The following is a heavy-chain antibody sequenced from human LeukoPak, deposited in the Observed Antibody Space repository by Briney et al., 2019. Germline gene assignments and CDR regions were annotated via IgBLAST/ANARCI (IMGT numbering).Heavy chain of an antibody. Sequence: PGGSLRLSCAASGFTFSNYWMSWVRQAPGKGLEWVANIKFDGSDKFYVDSVKGRFTISRDNAKNSLFLQMSSLRAEDTAVYFCARGVPSGVDYFDYWGQGTLVTVSS. CDR2: IKFDGSDK. CDR3: ARGVPSGVDYFDY. V-gene: IGHV3-7*01. D-gene: IGHD6-19*01. CDR1: GFTFSNYW. J-gene: IGHJ4*02.